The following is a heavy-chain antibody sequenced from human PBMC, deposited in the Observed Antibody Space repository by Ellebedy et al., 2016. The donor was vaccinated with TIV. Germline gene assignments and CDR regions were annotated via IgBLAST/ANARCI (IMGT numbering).Heavy chain of an antibody. CDR3: ARGRYQLLWNDAFDI. Sequence: ASVKVSXKASGYTFTSYAMHWVRQAPGQRLEWMGWINAGNGNTKYSQKFQGRVTITADESTSTAYMELSSLRSEDTAVYYCARGRYQLLWNDAFDIWGQGTMVTVSS. CDR2: INAGNGNT. CDR1: GYTFTSYA. V-gene: IGHV1-3*01. D-gene: IGHD2-2*01. J-gene: IGHJ3*02.